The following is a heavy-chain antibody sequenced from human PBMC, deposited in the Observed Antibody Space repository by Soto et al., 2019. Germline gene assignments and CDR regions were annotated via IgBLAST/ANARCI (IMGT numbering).Heavy chain of an antibody. CDR2: IIPILGIA. J-gene: IGHJ4*02. D-gene: IGHD1-26*01. V-gene: IGHV1-69*02. Sequence: QVQLVQSGAEVKKPGSSVKVSCKASGGTFSSYIISWVRQAPGQGIEWMGRIIPILGIAHYAQKFQGRVTITADKSTSTAYMVLSSLRSEDTAVYYCARFPQTAIVGAAYFDYWGQGTRVTVSS. CDR1: GGTFSSYI. CDR3: ARFPQTAIVGAAYFDY.